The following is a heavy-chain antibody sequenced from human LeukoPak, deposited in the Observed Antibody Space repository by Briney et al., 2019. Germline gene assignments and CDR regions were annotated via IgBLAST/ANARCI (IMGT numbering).Heavy chain of an antibody. J-gene: IGHJ5*02. CDR3: AVSNGGYGP. Sequence: GGSLRLSCGSTAFNFTPYWMHWVRQDPRQGLLWVARINSDGTTTNYADSVKGRFTISRDNAKNTLFLQMNSLRAEDTAVYFCAVSNGGYGPWGQGALVTVSS. CDR1: AFNFTPYW. D-gene: IGHD5-12*01. CDR2: INSDGTTT. V-gene: IGHV3-74*01.